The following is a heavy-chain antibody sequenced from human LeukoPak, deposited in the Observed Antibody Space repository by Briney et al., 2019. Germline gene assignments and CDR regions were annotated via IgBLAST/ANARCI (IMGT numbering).Heavy chain of an antibody. V-gene: IGHV1-2*02. J-gene: IGHJ6*02. CDR1: GYTFTGYY. Sequence: GASVKVPCKASGYTFTGYYMHWVRQAPGQGLEWMGWINPNSGGTNYAQKFQGRVTMTRDTSISTAYMELSRLRSDDTAVYYCARTGAVAGTSTEQKKYGGYYYYGMDVWGQGTTVTVSS. CDR2: INPNSGGT. CDR3: ARTGAVAGTSTEQKKYGGYYYYGMDV. D-gene: IGHD6-19*01.